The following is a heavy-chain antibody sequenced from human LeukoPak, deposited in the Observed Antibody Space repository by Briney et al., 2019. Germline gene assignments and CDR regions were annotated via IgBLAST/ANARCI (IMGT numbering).Heavy chain of an antibody. D-gene: IGHD6-19*01. CDR3: ARRGIAVAGTLPLIDY. V-gene: IGHV1-2*06. Sequence: ASVKVSCKASGYTFTGYYMHWVRQAPGQGLEGMGRINPNSGGTNYAQKFQGRVTITRYTSISTAYMELSRLRSDDTAVYYCARRGIAVAGTLPLIDYWGQGTLLTVSS. CDR1: GYTFTGYY. J-gene: IGHJ4*02. CDR2: INPNSGGT.